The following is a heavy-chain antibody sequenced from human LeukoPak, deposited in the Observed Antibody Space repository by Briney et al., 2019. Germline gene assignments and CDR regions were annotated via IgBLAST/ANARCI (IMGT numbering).Heavy chain of an antibody. J-gene: IGHJ4*02. Sequence: WASVKVSCKASGYTFTSYYMHWVRQAPGQGLEWMGIINPSGGSTSYAQKFQGRVTMTRDTTTSTVYMELSSLRSEDTAVYYCARDMGRVYSSSWNYFDYWGQGTLVTVSS. V-gene: IGHV1-46*01. D-gene: IGHD6-13*01. CDR2: INPSGGST. CDR3: ARDMGRVYSSSWNYFDY. CDR1: GYTFTSYY.